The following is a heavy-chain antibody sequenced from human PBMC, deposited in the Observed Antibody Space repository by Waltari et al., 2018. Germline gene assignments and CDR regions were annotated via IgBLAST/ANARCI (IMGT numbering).Heavy chain of an antibody. CDR1: GGSISSGGYY. V-gene: IGHV4-31*03. CDR3: ARGVRWFGELLNAFDI. Sequence: QVQLQESGPGLVKPSQTLSLTCTVSGGSISSGGYYWSWIRQHPGKGLEWIGYIYYSGSTYYNPSHKSRVTISVDTSKNQFSLKLSSVTAADTAVYYCARGVRWFGELLNAFDIWGQGTMVTVSS. J-gene: IGHJ3*02. CDR2: IYYSGST. D-gene: IGHD3-10*01.